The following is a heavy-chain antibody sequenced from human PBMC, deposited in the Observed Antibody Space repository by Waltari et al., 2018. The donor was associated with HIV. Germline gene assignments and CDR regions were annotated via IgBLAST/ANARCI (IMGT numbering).Heavy chain of an antibody. D-gene: IGHD2-21*02. Sequence: EVQLVESGGGLVQPGRSLRLSCTASGFTFVDYAMSWFRLAPGKGRGWGGCVRRKSYGGTKECAASVKGRVTISRDDAKSIAYLEMSSRKTEDTAVYYCRVWVGTNRDWVDTWVQGTLVTVA. V-gene: IGHV3-49*03. J-gene: IGHJ5*02. CDR3: RVWVGTNRDWVDT. CDR2: VRRKSYGGTK. CDR1: GFTFVDYA.